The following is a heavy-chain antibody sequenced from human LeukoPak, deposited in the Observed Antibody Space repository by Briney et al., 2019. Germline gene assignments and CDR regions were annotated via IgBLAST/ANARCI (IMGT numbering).Heavy chain of an antibody. CDR1: GFIFSSYS. J-gene: IGHJ4*02. V-gene: IGHV3-21*01. CDR2: ISSSSSYI. D-gene: IGHD6-13*01. Sequence: PGGSLRLSCAASGFIFSSYSMNWVRQAPGKGLECVSSISSSSSYIYYADSVKGRFTISRDNAKNSLYLQMNSLRAEDTAVYYCARERANAAAEWGQGTLVTVSS. CDR3: ARERANAAAE.